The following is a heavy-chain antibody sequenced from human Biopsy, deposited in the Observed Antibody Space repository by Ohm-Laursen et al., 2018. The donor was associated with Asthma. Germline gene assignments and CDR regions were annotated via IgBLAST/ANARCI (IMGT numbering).Heavy chain of an antibody. Sequence: PGTLSLTCTVSGGSINSSTWWSWVRQPPGKGLEWIGEFFHTGSTNYSPSLKSRVTISVDKSKNQFSLNLSAVTAADTAVYYCATLRVYCRGAKCFFFNYWGQGTLVTVSS. CDR2: FFHTGST. CDR1: GGSINSSTW. V-gene: IGHV4-4*03. CDR3: ATLRVYCRGAKCFFFNY. D-gene: IGHD2-15*01. J-gene: IGHJ4*02.